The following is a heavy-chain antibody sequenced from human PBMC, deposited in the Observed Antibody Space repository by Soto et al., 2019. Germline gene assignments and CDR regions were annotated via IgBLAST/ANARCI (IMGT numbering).Heavy chain of an antibody. CDR3: ARALAAYNWFDP. D-gene: IGHD2-15*01. J-gene: IGHJ5*02. V-gene: IGHV1-46*01. CDR1: GYTFTSYY. Sequence: QVQLVQSGAEVKKPGASVKVSCKASGYTFTSYYMHWVRQAPGQGLEWMGIINPSGGSTSYAQKFQGRVTMTRDTSTSTVYVELSSLRSEDTAVYYCARALAAYNWFDPWGQGTLVTVSS. CDR2: INPSGGST.